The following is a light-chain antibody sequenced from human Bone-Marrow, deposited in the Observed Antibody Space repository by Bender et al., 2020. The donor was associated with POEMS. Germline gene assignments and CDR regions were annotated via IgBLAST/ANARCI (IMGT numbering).Light chain of an antibody. V-gene: IGLV2-14*02. J-gene: IGLJ2*01. Sequence: QSALTQPASVSGSPGQSITISCTGTSSDVGSYDLVSWYQQHPGKAPKLMIFEVSNRPSGVSDRFSGSKSGNRASLTISGLQAEDEADYYCVAWDDTLNGWVFGGGTKLTVL. CDR3: VAWDDTLNGWV. CDR1: SSDVGSYDL. CDR2: EVS.